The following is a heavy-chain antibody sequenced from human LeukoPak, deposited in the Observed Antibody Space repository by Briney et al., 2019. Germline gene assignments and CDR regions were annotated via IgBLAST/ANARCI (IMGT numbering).Heavy chain of an antibody. CDR1: GFTFRYYW. CDR2: IKQDASEK. J-gene: IGHJ4*02. Sequence: PGGSLRLSCAASGFTFRYYWMAWVRQAPGKGLEWVANIKQDASEKYYVDSVRGRFTITRDNAKKPVYLQMNSLRAEDTALYYCARDTGDNFDYGGRGTLVTVFS. D-gene: IGHD2-21*02. V-gene: IGHV3-7*01. CDR3: ARDTGDNFDY.